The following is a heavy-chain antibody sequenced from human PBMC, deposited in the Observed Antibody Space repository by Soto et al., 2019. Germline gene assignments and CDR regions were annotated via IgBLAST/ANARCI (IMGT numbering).Heavy chain of an antibody. V-gene: IGHV3-74*01. J-gene: IGHJ5*02. D-gene: IGHD2-15*01. CDR1: GFTFSNYW. CDR2: INSDGSST. CDR3: TRGRYCTDASCYNSRFDP. Sequence: GGSLRLSCAASGFTFSNYWMHWVRQVSGKGLEWVSYINSDGSSTRYADSVKGRFTISRDNAKNTLFLQADSLRAEDTAVYYYTRGRYCTDASCYNSRFDPWGQGTLVTVSS.